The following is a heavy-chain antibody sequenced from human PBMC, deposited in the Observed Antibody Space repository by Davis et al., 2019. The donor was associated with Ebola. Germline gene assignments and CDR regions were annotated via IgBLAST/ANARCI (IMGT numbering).Heavy chain of an antibody. V-gene: IGHV3-7*01. J-gene: IGHJ4*02. CDR2: MDQHQRET. CDR3: VRSGAKTPHRHYLDK. CDR1: GFSFSDFW. Sequence: PGGSLRLSCAPSGFSFSDFWMSWVRQAPGKGPEWVATMDQHQRETFYVDSVKGRFTTSRDNARKSRYLQMNSLRDDDTAVYFCVRSGAKTPHRHYLDKWGQGSLVTVSS. D-gene: IGHD1-26*01.